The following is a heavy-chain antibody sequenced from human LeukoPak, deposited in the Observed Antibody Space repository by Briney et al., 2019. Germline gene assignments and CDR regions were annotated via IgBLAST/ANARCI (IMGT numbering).Heavy chain of an antibody. CDR3: ARGDAFSVDH. CDR1: GFSFTNFW. Sequence: GGPLRLSCAVSGFSFTNFWMSWVRQAPGRGLEWVANIHPEGNEKYHVESVKGRFTISRDNTKNLLFLQMNGLRVEDTAVYSCARGDAFSVDHWGQGTLVTVSS. J-gene: IGHJ4*02. CDR2: IHPEGNEK. V-gene: IGHV3-7*04.